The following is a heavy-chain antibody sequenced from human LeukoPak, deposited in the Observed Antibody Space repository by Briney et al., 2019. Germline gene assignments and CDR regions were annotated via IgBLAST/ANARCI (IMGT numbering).Heavy chain of an antibody. D-gene: IGHD4/OR15-4a*01. CDR3: ARGAGLWWLRGNAFDI. J-gene: IGHJ3*02. CDR2: INHSGST. Sequence: SETLSLTCAVYGGSFSGYYWSWIRQPPGKGLEWIGEINHSGSTNYNPSHKSRVTISVDTSKNQFSLKLSSVTAADTAVYYCARGAGLWWLRGNAFDIWGQGTMVTVSS. CDR1: GGSFSGYY. V-gene: IGHV4-34*01.